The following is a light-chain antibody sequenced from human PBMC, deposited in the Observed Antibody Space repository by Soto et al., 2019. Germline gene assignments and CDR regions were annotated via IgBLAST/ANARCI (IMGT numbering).Light chain of an antibody. CDR3: MCYAGGNNWV. Sequence: QSALTQPRSVSGSPGQSVTISCTGTSSDVGGYEYVSWYQQYPGKAPKLMIYDVTKRPSGVPDRFSGSKSANTASLTVSGLQAEDEADYYCMCYAGGNNWVFGGGTKLTVL. J-gene: IGLJ3*02. CDR1: SSDVGGYEY. V-gene: IGLV2-11*01. CDR2: DVT.